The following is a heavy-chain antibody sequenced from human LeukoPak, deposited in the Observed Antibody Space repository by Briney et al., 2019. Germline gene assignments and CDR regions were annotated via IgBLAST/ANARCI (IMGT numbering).Heavy chain of an antibody. Sequence: GGSLRLSCAASGFTFSSYWMHWVRQAPGKGLVWVPRINSDGSSTSYADSVKGRFTISRDNAKNTLYLQMNSLRAEDTAVYYCARSPTYYDILTGYYPAYYFDYWGQGTLVTVSS. D-gene: IGHD3-9*01. CDR3: ARSPTYYDILTGYYPAYYFDY. V-gene: IGHV3-74*01. CDR1: GFTFSSYW. CDR2: INSDGSST. J-gene: IGHJ4*02.